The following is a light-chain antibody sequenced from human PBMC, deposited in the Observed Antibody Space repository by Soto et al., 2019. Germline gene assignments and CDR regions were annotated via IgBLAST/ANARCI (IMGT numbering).Light chain of an antibody. J-gene: IGKJ2*01. CDR2: ATS. CDR1: QSISNY. Sequence: DIQMTQSPSSLSASVGDRVTITCRASQSISNYLNWYQQKPGQAPKLLIYATSNLQRGVPSRFSGSVSGTDFTLTISSLQPEDFATYYCQQSYSTPPYTFGQRTNLEIK. CDR3: QQSYSTPPYT. V-gene: IGKV1-39*01.